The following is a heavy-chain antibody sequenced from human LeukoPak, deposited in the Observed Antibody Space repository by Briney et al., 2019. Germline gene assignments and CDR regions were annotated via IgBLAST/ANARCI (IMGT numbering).Heavy chain of an antibody. J-gene: IGHJ4*02. CDR1: GFTFSSYW. V-gene: IGHV3-7*01. D-gene: IGHD3-16*01. CDR2: IKQDGSEK. CDR3: ARESAVLSPHFDY. Sequence: AGGSLRLSCAASGFTFSSYWMSWVRQAPGKGLEWVANIKQDGSEKYYVDSVKGRFTISRDNAKNSLYLQMNSLRAEDTAVYYCARESAVLSPHFDYWGQGTLVTVSS.